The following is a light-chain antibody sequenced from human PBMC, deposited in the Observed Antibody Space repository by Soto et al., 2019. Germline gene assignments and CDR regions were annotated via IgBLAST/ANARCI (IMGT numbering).Light chain of an antibody. V-gene: IGKV3-20*01. CDR3: QQYDNSFRT. Sequence: EIVLTQSPGTLSLSPGERATLSCRASQSVNSNYLAWYQQKPGQSPRVLIYGASSRATGIPDRFSGSGSGTDFTLTNSRLEPADFAVYYCQQYDNSFRTFGQGTKVEIK. CDR2: GAS. CDR1: QSVNSNY. J-gene: IGKJ1*01.